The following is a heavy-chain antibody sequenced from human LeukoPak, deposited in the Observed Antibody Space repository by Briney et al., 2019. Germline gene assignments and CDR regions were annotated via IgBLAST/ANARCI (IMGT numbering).Heavy chain of an antibody. V-gene: IGHV4-34*01. D-gene: IGHD3-3*01. Sequence: PSETLSLTCTVSGGSISSYYWSWIRQPPGKGLEWIGEINHSGSTNYNPSLKSRVTISVDTSKNQFSLKLSSVTAADTAVYYCARGGPIFGVVIIKNYYGMDVWGQGTTVTVSS. J-gene: IGHJ6*02. CDR2: INHSGST. CDR1: GGSISSYY. CDR3: ARGGPIFGVVIIKNYYGMDV.